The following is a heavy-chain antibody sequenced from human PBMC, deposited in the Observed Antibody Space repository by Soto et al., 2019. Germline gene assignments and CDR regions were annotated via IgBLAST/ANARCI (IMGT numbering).Heavy chain of an antibody. J-gene: IGHJ5*02. Sequence: ASVKVSCKASGYTFTSYGISWVRQAPGQGLEWMGWISAYNGNTNYAQKLQGSVTMTTDTSTSTAYMELRSLRSDDTAVYYCARGEYYDSKGEFDPWGQGTLVTVSS. CDR3: ARGEYYDSKGEFDP. V-gene: IGHV1-18*04. CDR2: ISAYNGNT. D-gene: IGHD3-22*01. CDR1: GYTFTSYG.